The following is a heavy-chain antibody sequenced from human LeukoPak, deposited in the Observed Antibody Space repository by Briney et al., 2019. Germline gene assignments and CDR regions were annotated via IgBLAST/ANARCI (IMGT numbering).Heavy chain of an antibody. D-gene: IGHD2-15*01. CDR2: IYHSGST. CDR1: GGSISSGGYY. V-gene: IGHV4-30-2*01. CDR3: ARDRGVVPFDY. J-gene: IGHJ4*02. Sequence: SETLSLTCAVSGGSISSGGYYWSWIRQPPGKGLEWIGYIYHSGSTYYNPSLKSRVTISVDRSKNQFSLKLSSVTAADTAVYYCARDRGVVPFDYWGQGTLVTVSS.